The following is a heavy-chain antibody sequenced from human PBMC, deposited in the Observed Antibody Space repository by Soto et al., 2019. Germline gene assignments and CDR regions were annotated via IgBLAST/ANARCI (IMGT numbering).Heavy chain of an antibody. CDR1: GGSFSGYY. V-gene: IGHV4-34*01. D-gene: IGHD3-10*01. Sequence: QVQLQQWGAGLLKPSETLSLTCAVYGGSFSGYYWSWIRQPPGKGLEWIGEINHSGSTNYNPSLKRRVTISVDTSKNQFSLKLSSVTAADTAVYYCARGLITMVRGVISTYYYYYMDVWGKGTTVTVSS. J-gene: IGHJ6*03. CDR3: ARGLITMVRGVISTYYYYYMDV. CDR2: INHSGST.